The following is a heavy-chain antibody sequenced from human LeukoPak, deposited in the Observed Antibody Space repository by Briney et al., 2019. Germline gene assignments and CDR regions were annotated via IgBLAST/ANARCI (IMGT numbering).Heavy chain of an antibody. CDR2: INPNNDGS. CDR3: ARKRGVGVDTNAFDM. V-gene: IGHV1-2*02. CDR1: GFTITGYY. Sequence: ASVKVSCTASGFTITGYYMHWVRQAPGQGLEWMAWINPNNDGSVYAQKFQGRVTMTRDTSINTAYMELYRLKSDDTAVYYCARKRGVGVDTNAFDMWGQGTMVTISS. D-gene: IGHD1-26*01. J-gene: IGHJ3*02.